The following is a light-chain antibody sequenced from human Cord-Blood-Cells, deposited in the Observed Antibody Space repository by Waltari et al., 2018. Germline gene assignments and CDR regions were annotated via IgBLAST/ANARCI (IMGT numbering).Light chain of an antibody. CDR2: GAS. J-gene: IGKJ2*01. Sequence: EIVLTQSPGTLSLSPGERATLPCRASQSVSSSYLAWYQQKPGQAPRLLIYGASSRATGIPDRFSGSGSGTDFTLTISRLEPEDFAVYYCQQYGSSRPDYTFGQGTKLEIK. CDR3: QQYGSSRPDYT. V-gene: IGKV3-20*01. CDR1: QSVSSSY.